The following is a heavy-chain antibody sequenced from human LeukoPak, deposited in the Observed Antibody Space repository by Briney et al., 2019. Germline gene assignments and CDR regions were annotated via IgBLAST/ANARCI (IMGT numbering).Heavy chain of an antibody. CDR2: IYGGVNK. V-gene: IGHV3-66*01. Sequence: GGSLRLSCAASGFTFSDYYMSWIRQAPGKGLEWVSVIYGGVNKVYADSVQGRFTISRDNYKNTLYLQMSSLRAEDTAVYYCAKSPKAGFVFDYWGKGTLVTVSS. CDR3: AKSPKAGFVFDY. J-gene: IGHJ4*02. CDR1: GFTFSDYY. D-gene: IGHD6-13*01.